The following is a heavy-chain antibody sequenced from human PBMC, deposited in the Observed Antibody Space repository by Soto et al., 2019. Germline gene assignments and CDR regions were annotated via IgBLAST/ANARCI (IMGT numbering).Heavy chain of an antibody. Sequence: SETLSLTCTVSGGSISNFYWSWIRQPPGKGLEWIGHIYYSGSTNYNPSLKSRVTISVDTSRNQVSLKLNSVTAADTAVYYCAREGSYYAIDNWYPGTLVTVSS. D-gene: IGHD3-10*01. J-gene: IGHJ4*02. CDR2: IYYSGST. V-gene: IGHV4-59*01. CDR1: GGSISNFY. CDR3: AREGSYYAIDN.